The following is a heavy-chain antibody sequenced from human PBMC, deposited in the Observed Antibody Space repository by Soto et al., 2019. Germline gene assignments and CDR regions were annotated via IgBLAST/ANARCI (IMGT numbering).Heavy chain of an antibody. Sequence: NLSHTCGVAGGSISNRGYSWSWIRQPPGTGLEWIGYIYHSGSTYYNPSLQSRVTISVDRSKNQFSLKLSSVTAADTAVYYCAREGGARPLYYYYYGMDVWGQGTTVTVSS. CDR2: IYHSGST. V-gene: IGHV4-30-2*01. CDR3: AREGGARPLYYYYYGMDV. CDR1: GGSISNRGYS. J-gene: IGHJ6*02. D-gene: IGHD1-26*01.